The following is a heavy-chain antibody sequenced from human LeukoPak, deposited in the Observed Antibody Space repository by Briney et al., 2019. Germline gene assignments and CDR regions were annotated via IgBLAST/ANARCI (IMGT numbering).Heavy chain of an antibody. CDR2: MYHSGST. CDR1: GYSISSGHY. V-gene: IGHV4-38-2*02. Sequence: SETLSLTCTVSGYSISSGHYWGWIRQPPGKGLEWIGSMYHSGSTYYNPPLKSRVTISVDTSENHFSLKLSSVTAADTAVYYCARDGGYSNPYYYYYYYMDFWGKGTTVTVSS. CDR3: ARDGGYSNPYYYYYYYMDF. J-gene: IGHJ6*03. D-gene: IGHD4-11*01.